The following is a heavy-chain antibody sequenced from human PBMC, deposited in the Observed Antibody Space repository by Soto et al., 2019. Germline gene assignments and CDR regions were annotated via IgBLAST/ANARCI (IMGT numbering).Heavy chain of an antibody. Sequence: ASVKVSCKASGYTFTSYGISWVRQAPGQGLEWMGWISAYNGNTNYAQKLQGRVTMTTDTSTSTAYMELRSLRSDDTAVYYCARGGERIAMIVVVPATFDYRGQGTLVTVYS. D-gene: IGHD3-22*01. J-gene: IGHJ4*01. CDR1: GYTFTSYG. V-gene: IGHV1-18*01. CDR3: ARGGERIAMIVVVPATFDY. CDR2: ISAYNGNT.